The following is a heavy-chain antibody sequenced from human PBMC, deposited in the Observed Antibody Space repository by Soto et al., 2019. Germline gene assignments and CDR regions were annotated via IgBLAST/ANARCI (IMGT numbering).Heavy chain of an antibody. CDR1: GYTFSNNA. V-gene: IGHV3-23*01. D-gene: IGHD6-13*01. J-gene: IGHJ6*02. CDR3: AKSISAAVNYGMDV. CDR2: ISDDGDST. Sequence: EVQLLESGGSLVQPGGSLRLSCGASGYTFSNNAMTWVRQPPGKGLEWVSSISDDGDSTYYADSVKGRFTISRDNSKNTLYLQMNSLGAEDTAVYYGAKSISAAVNYGMDVWGQGTTVTVS.